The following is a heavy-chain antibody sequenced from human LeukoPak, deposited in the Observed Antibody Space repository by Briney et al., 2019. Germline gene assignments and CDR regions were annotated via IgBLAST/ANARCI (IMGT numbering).Heavy chain of an antibody. CDR1: GFTFSSYA. CDR2: ISGSGGST. D-gene: IGHD3-22*01. Sequence: GGSLRLSCAASGFTFSSYAMSWVRQAPGKGLEWVSVISGSGGSTYSADSVKGRFTISRDNSRNTLYLQMNSLTAEDTAVYYCAKLRISSVYSSIEYWGQGTLVTVSS. J-gene: IGHJ4*02. V-gene: IGHV3-23*01. CDR3: AKLRISSVYSSIEY.